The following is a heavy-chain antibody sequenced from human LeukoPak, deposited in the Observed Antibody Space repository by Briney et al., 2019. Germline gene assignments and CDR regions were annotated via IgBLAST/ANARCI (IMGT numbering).Heavy chain of an antibody. CDR2: IYYSGST. J-gene: IGHJ6*02. D-gene: IGHD6-19*01. V-gene: IGHV4-59*06. Sequence: SETLSLTCTVSGGSISSYYWSWIRQHPGKGLEWIGYIYYSGSTYYNPSLKSRVTISVDTSKNQFSLKLSSVTAADTAVYYCARDRVSSGWLGDYYYYGMDVWGQGATVTVSS. CDR3: ARDRVSSGWLGDYYYYGMDV. CDR1: GGSISSYY.